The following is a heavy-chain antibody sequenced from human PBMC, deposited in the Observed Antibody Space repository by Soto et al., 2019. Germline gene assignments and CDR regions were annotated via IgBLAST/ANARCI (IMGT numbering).Heavy chain of an antibody. CDR2: VYATGTS. D-gene: IGHD4-17*01. CDR1: GGSMSKFY. CDR3: VRDGSKTLRDCFDP. Sequence: QVQVQESGPGLVKPSETLSLTCSVSGGSMSKFYWSWIRKTAGKGVEWMGRVYATGTSDYNPSLRSRIAMSVDISKKTFSLRLRSVTAADTGVYYCVRDGSKTLRDCFDPWGQGILVTVSS. V-gene: IGHV4-4*07. J-gene: IGHJ5*02.